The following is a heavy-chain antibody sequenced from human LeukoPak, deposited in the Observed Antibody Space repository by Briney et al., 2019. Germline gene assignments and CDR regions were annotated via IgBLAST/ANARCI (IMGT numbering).Heavy chain of an antibody. CDR1: GFTFSSYA. CDR2: ISYDGSNK. J-gene: IGHJ4*02. D-gene: IGHD5-18*01. Sequence: GGSLRLSCAASGFTFSSYAMHWVRQAPGKGLEWVAVISYDGSNKYYADSVKGRFTISRDNSKNTLYLQMDSLRAEDTAVYYCARDVDTAMVTDFDYWGQGTLVTVSS. CDR3: ARDVDTAMVTDFDY. V-gene: IGHV3-30-3*01.